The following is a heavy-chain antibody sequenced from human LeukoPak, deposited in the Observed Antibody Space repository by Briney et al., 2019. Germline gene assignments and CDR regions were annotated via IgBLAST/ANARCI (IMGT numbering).Heavy chain of an antibody. D-gene: IGHD6-13*01. Sequence: SETLSLTCTVSGGSISRDYWSWIRQPPGKGLEWIGYIYYTGSTNYNPSLKSRVTISVDTSKNQFSLKLSSVTAADTAVYYCARGGRSSSWAVPLYYFDYWGQGTLVTVSS. CDR1: GGSISRDY. CDR3: ARGGRSSSWAVPLYYFDY. J-gene: IGHJ4*02. CDR2: IYYTGST. V-gene: IGHV4-59*01.